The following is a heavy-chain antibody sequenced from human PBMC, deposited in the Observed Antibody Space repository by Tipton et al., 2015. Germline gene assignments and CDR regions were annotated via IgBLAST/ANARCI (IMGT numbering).Heavy chain of an antibody. Sequence: SLRLSCAASGFTFSSYAMSWVRQAPGKGLEWVSAISGSGSTYYADSVKGRFTSSRDNSKNTVFIQMSRLRADDTAVYYCAGYGGHSAWGQGTLVTVSS. CDR2: ISGSGST. V-gene: IGHV3-23*01. CDR3: AGYGGHSA. J-gene: IGHJ5*02. D-gene: IGHD4-23*01. CDR1: GFTFSSYA.